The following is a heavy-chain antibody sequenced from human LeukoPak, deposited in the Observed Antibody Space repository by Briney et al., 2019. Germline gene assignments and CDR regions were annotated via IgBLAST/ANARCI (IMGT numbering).Heavy chain of an antibody. CDR1: GFTFSSYW. J-gene: IGHJ4*02. CDR3: ARTDWGSVDY. Sequence: GGSLRLSCAASGFTFSSYWMSWVRQAPGKGLEWVANINQDGSDKYYVDSVKGRFTISRDNAKNSLCLQMNSLRADDTAVYYCARTDWGSVDYWGQGTLVTVSS. D-gene: IGHD3/OR15-3a*01. CDR2: INQDGSDK. V-gene: IGHV3-7*03.